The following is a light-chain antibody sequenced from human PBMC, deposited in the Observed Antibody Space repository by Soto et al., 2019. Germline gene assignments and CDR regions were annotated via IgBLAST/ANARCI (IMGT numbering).Light chain of an antibody. CDR1: SGHSSYA. CDR2: LNNDGSH. CDR3: QTWGTGFQV. J-gene: IGLJ2*01. V-gene: IGLV4-69*01. Sequence: QAVVTQSPSASASPGASVKLTCTLSSGHSSYAIAWHQKQPGKGPRYLMDLNNDGSHTKGDGIPDRFSGSSSGAERYLIISSLQSEDEADYYCQTWGTGFQVFGGGTKLTVL.